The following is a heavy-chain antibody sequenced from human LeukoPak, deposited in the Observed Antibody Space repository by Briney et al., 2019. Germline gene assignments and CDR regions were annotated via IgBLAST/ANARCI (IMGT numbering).Heavy chain of an antibody. CDR2: INHSGST. V-gene: IGHV4-34*01. J-gene: IGHJ3*02. CDR1: GGSFSGYY. CDR3: ARAPYRDAFDI. Sequence: SETLSLTCAVYGGSFSGYYWSWIRQPPGKGLEWIGEINHSGSTNYNPSLKSRVTISVDTSKNQFSLKLSSVTAADTAVYYCARAPYRDAFDIWGQGTMVTVSS. D-gene: IGHD3-16*01.